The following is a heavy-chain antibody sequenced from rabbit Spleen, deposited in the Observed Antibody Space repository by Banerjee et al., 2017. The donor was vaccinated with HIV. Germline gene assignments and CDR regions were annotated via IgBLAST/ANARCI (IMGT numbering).Heavy chain of an antibody. V-gene: IGHV1S45*01. CDR3: ARDAGTGDYIDVYFSL. D-gene: IGHD8-1*01. J-gene: IGHJ4*01. CDR2: IYTGNGKT. CDR1: GFSFSNKAV. Sequence: QEQLVESGGGLVQPEGSLTLTCKASGFSFSNKAVMCWVRQTPGKGLEWIGCIYTGNGKTYYASWAKGRFTISKSSSTTVTLQMTSLTAADTATYFCARDAGTGDYIDVYFSLWGQGTLVTVS.